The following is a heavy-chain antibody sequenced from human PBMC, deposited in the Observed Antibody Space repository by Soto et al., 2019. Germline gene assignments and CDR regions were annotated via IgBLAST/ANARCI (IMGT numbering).Heavy chain of an antibody. CDR2: IYHSGST. CDR3: VRSLSDIVVVPAARSGVSQNWFDP. Sequence: QVQLQESGPGLVKPSGTLSLTCAVSSGSISSSNWWSWIRQPPGKGLEWIGEIYHSGSTNYNPSLKSRVTISVDKSKNQFSLKLSSVTAADTAVYYCVRSLSDIVVVPAARSGVSQNWFDPWGQGTLVTVSS. D-gene: IGHD2-2*01. J-gene: IGHJ5*02. CDR1: SGSISSSNW. V-gene: IGHV4-4*02.